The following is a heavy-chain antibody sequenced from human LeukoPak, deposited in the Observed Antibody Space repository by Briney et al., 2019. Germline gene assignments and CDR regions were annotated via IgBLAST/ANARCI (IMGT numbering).Heavy chain of an antibody. CDR3: ARFLATWDYYYMDV. D-gene: IGHD3-3*01. Sequence: GGSLRLSCVASGFTFRTYSMNWVRQAPGKGLDWVSSIGGSGAFIYYAESVKGRFTISRDNAKNSLYLQLNNLRVEDTAVYYCARFLATWDYYYMDVWGTGTTVAVSS. J-gene: IGHJ6*03. V-gene: IGHV3-48*01. CDR2: IGGSGAFI. CDR1: GFTFRTYS.